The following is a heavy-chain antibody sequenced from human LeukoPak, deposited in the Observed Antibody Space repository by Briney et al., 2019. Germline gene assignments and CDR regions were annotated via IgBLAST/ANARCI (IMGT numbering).Heavy chain of an antibody. V-gene: IGHV4-61*02. Sequence: SETLSLTCTVSGASLKSINSYWTWIRQPAGKGLEWIGRVYFSGSTTCNPSLKGRVTISVDTSRNQFSLHLSSVTAADTAVYYCARKTGYGSGSYYNYYFDYWGQGSLVTVSS. D-gene: IGHD3-10*01. J-gene: IGHJ4*02. CDR3: ARKTGYGSGSYYNYYFDY. CDR1: GASLKSINSY. CDR2: VYFSGST.